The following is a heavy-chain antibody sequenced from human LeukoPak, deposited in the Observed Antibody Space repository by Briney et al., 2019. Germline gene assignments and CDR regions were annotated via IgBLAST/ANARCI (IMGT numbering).Heavy chain of an antibody. CDR1: GFTFSSYW. D-gene: IGHD1-26*01. CDR3: SRDDSGSSGY. J-gene: IGHJ4*02. CDR2: ISGDGSST. V-gene: IGHV3-74*01. Sequence: GGSLRLSCAASGFTFSSYWMYWVRQAPGKGLVWVSRISGDGSSTHYADSVKGRFTISRDNAKNTLSLQMNSLRAEDTAVYYCSRDDSGSSGYWGQGTLVAGSS.